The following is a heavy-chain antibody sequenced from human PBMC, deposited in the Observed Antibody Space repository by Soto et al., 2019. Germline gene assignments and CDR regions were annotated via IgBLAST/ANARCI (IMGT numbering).Heavy chain of an antibody. CDR3: ARKDVEVFDY. CDR2: IWYDGSKA. CDR1: GFTFSGHG. V-gene: IGHV3-33*01. Sequence: PGGSLRLSCAASGFTFSGHGMHWIRQAPGKGLEWVALIWYDGSKAYYADSVRDRFTISRDSANNMVFLQMNSLRVEDTAVYYCARKDVEVFDYWGPGTLVTVSS. J-gene: IGHJ4*01.